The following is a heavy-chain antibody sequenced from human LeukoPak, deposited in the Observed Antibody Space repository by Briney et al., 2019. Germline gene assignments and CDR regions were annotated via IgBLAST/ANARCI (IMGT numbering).Heavy chain of an antibody. J-gene: IGHJ6*02. D-gene: IGHD1-1*01. V-gene: IGHV3-66*01. CDR2: MYSGGST. Sequence: GGSLRLSCAASGLTGSSNFMTWVRQAPGKGLEWVSAMYSGGSTFYADSVRGRFNISRDNSKKTMFLQMSSLRVEDAAGYYCASSGTASRGAMDVWGQGTTVTVSS. CDR1: GLTGSSNF. CDR3: ASSGTASRGAMDV.